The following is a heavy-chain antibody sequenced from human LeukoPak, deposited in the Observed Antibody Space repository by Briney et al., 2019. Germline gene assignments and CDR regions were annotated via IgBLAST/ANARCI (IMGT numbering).Heavy chain of an antibody. CDR3: ARDGAVAGADAVDI. D-gene: IGHD6-19*01. Sequence: GGSLRLSCAASGITFSSYAMHWVRQAPGKGLEWVAVISYDGSNKYYADSVKGRFTISRGNSKNTLYLQMNSLRPEDTAVYYCARDGAVAGADAVDIWGQGTVVTVSS. J-gene: IGHJ3*02. CDR1: GITFSSYA. V-gene: IGHV3-30*04. CDR2: ISYDGSNK.